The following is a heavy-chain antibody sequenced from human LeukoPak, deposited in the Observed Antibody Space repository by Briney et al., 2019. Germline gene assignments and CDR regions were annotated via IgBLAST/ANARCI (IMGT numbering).Heavy chain of an antibody. V-gene: IGHV4-39*01. CDR1: GGSISSYY. CDR3: ARRALGRAARPYYYYGMDV. Sequence: PSETLSLTCTVSGGSISSYYWGWIRQPPGKGLEWIGSIYYSGSTYYNPSLKSRVTISVDTSKNQFSLKLSSVTAADTAVYYCARRALGRAARPYYYYGMDVWGQGTTVTVSS. CDR2: IYYSGST. D-gene: IGHD6-6*01. J-gene: IGHJ6*02.